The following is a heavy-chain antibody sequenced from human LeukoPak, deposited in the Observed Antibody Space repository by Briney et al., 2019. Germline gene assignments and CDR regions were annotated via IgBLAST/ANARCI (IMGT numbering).Heavy chain of an antibody. J-gene: IGHJ4*02. CDR2: IGGTGDKT. V-gene: IGHV3-23*01. D-gene: IGHD6-19*01. Sequence: SGGSLKLSCAASRFSFSSYAMSWVRQAPGRGLEWVSTIGGTGDKTYYADSVKGRFTPSRDNSIYTLYLQMKSLKAEDTDIYYCAKDPVVYHGGSGWEDFDYWGQGTLVTVSP. CDR1: RFSFSSYA. CDR3: AKDPVVYHGGSGWEDFDY.